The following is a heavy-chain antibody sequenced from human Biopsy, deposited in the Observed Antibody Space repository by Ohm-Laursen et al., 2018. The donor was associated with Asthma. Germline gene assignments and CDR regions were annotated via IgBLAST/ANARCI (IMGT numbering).Heavy chain of an antibody. Sequence: TLSLTCTVSYGSITSGGYYWTWIRQHPGKGLEWIGFIYYSGGTYYNPSLKSRVSISIDTSKNQLSLKLSSVTAADTAVYYCARAQDYYDSRGYYRSFDYWGQGALVTVSS. CDR2: IYYSGGT. V-gene: IGHV4-31*03. CDR3: ARAQDYYDSRGYYRSFDY. D-gene: IGHD3-22*01. CDR1: YGSITSGGYY. J-gene: IGHJ4*02.